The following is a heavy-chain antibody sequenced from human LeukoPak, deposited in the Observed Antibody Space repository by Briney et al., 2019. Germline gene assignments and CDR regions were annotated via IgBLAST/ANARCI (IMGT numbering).Heavy chain of an antibody. Sequence: GGSLRLSCAASGFTFSGSAMHWVRQASGKGLEWVGRIRSKANSYATAYAASVKGRFTISRDDSKNTAYLQMNSLKTEDTAMYYCTESRDGYKFDYWGQGTLVTVSS. V-gene: IGHV3-73*01. D-gene: IGHD5-12*01. CDR3: TESRDGYKFDY. J-gene: IGHJ4*02. CDR2: IRSKANSYAT. CDR1: GFTFSGSA.